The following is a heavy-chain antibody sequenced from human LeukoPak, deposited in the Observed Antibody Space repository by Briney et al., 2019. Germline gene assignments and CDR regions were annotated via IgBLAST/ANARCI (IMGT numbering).Heavy chain of an antibody. Sequence: GGSLRLSCAASGFSFSNYAMSWVRQAPARGPEWVSSIRGGGETFYADSVKGRFTISRDNAKNTLYLQMNSLRAEDTAVYYCASASSHRIAAGGDYWGQGTLVTVSS. CDR1: GFSFSNYA. CDR2: IRGGGET. J-gene: IGHJ4*02. CDR3: ASASSHRIAAGGDY. D-gene: IGHD6-13*01. V-gene: IGHV3-23*01.